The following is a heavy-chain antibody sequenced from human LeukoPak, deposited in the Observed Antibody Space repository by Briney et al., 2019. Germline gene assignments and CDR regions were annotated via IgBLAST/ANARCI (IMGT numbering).Heavy chain of an antibody. J-gene: IGHJ4*02. D-gene: IGHD5-18*01. V-gene: IGHV4-38-2*02. Sequence: SQTLSLTCTVSGYSISSGYYWGWIRQPPGKGLEWIGSIYHSGSTYYNPSLKSRVTISVDTSKNQFSLKLSSVTAADTAVYYCARDAVDTAMVTFDYWGQGTLVTVSS. CDR3: ARDAVDTAMVTFDY. CDR2: IYHSGST. CDR1: GYSISSGYY.